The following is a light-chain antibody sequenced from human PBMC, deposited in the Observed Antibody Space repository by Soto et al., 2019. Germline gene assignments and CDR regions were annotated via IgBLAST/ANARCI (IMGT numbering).Light chain of an antibody. Sequence: EVVLTQSPDTLSLSPGDTATLSCRASQSVSTYLAWYQQKPGQAPRLLIYDASNRATGIPARFSGSRSGTDFTLTISSLEPEDFAVYYCQQRSDWPPITFGQGTRLDI. V-gene: IGKV3-11*01. CDR1: QSVSTY. J-gene: IGKJ5*01. CDR2: DAS. CDR3: QQRSDWPPIT.